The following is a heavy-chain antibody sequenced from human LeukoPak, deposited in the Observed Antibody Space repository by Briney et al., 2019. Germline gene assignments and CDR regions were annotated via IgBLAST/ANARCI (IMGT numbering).Heavy chain of an antibody. CDR3: AISGYYYYFDY. CDR2: INDSGST. J-gene: IGHJ4*02. Sequence: GTRSLTGDVYGGSLSGYYWSWIRQPPGKGLEGIGEINDSGSTKYNRSLKRRVTISVETYKKQFSLKLSSVTAADTAVYYCAISGYYYYFDYWGQGTLVTVSS. CDR1: GGSLSGYY. D-gene: IGHD3-22*01. V-gene: IGHV4-34*01.